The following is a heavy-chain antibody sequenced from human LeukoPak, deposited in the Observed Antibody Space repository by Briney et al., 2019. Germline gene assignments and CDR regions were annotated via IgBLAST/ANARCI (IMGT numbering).Heavy chain of an antibody. J-gene: IGHJ5*02. CDR3: ARGGIQLWSNNWVDP. CDR2: VYYSGTT. CDR1: GGSMSSYY. V-gene: IGHV4-59*01. Sequence: SETLSLTCTVSGGSMSSYYWSWIWQPPGKGLEWIGYVYYSGTTNYNPSLRSRVTISVDTSKNQFSLKLSSVTAADTAVYYCARGGIQLWSNNWVDPWGQGILVTVSS. D-gene: IGHD5-18*01.